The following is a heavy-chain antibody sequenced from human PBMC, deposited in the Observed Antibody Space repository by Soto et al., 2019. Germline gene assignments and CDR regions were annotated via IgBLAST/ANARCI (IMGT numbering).Heavy chain of an antibody. V-gene: IGHV4-34*01. CDR1: GGSFSGYY. CDR2: INHSGST. D-gene: IGHD5-18*01. Sequence: SETLSLTCAVYGGSFSGYYWSWIRQPPGKGLEWIGEINHSGSTNYNPSLKSRVTISVDTSKNQFSLKLSPVTAADTAVYYCARIRGYSYGTFDHWGQGTLVTVSS. CDR3: ARIRGYSYGTFDH. J-gene: IGHJ4*02.